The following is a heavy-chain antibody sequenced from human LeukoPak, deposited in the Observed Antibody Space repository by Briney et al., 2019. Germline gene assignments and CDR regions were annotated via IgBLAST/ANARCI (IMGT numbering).Heavy chain of an antibody. CDR2: MNPNSGNT. J-gene: IGHJ4*02. D-gene: IGHD1-26*01. V-gene: IGHV1-8*03. Sequence: ASVKVSCKASGYTFTSYDINWVRQATGQGLESMGWMNPNSGNTGYAQKFQGRVTITRNTSISTAYMELSSLRSEDTAVYYCARGRGGGATSRDDYWGQGTLVTVSS. CDR3: ARGRGGGATSRDDY. CDR1: GYTFTSYD.